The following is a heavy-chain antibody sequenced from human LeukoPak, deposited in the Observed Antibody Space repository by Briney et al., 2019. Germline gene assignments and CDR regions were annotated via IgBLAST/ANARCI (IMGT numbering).Heavy chain of an antibody. CDR1: GYTFTSYY. D-gene: IGHD5-18*01. Sequence: ASVKVSCKTSGYTFTSYYMHWMRQAPGQGFEWVGMINPNGGGTSSAQKFQGRVTLTRDTSTSTAYMELSSLRSEDTAVYYRARDLVGDTAIRWGQGTLVTVSS. J-gene: IGHJ4*02. CDR3: ARDLVGDTAIR. CDR2: INPNGGGT. V-gene: IGHV1-46*01.